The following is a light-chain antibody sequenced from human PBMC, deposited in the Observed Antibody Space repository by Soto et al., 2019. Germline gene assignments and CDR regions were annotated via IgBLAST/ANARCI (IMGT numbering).Light chain of an antibody. Sequence: QSALTQPASVSGSPGQSITISCTGTSSDVGGYNYVSWYQQHPGDAPKLMIYHVSNRPSGVSNRCSGSKSGNTASLTISGLQAEDEADYYCSSYTSTTAYIFGTGTKVTVL. J-gene: IGLJ1*01. CDR3: SSYTSTTAYI. V-gene: IGLV2-14*03. CDR2: HVS. CDR1: SSDVGGYNY.